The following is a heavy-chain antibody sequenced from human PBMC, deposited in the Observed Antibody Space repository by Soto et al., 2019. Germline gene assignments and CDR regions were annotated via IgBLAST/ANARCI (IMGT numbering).Heavy chain of an antibody. CDR1: GFTFSSYA. D-gene: IGHD6-19*01. Sequence: GGSLRLSCAASGFTFSSYAMSWVRQAPGKGLEWVSAISGSGGSTYYADSVKGRFTISRDNSKNTLYLQMNSLRAEDTAVYYCATILLGYSSGWYHFDYWGQGTLVTVSS. CDR2: ISGSGGST. V-gene: IGHV3-23*01. CDR3: ATILLGYSSGWYHFDY. J-gene: IGHJ4*02.